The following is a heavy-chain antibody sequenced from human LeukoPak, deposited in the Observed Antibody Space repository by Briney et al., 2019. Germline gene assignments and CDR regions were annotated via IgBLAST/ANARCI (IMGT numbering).Heavy chain of an antibody. D-gene: IGHD6-19*01. CDR1: GFTFSSYG. V-gene: IGHV3-33*01. CDR3: ARVALGYSSGWYDGGHFDY. Sequence: PGGSLRLSCAASGFTFSSYGMHWVRQAPGKGLGWVAVIWYDGSNKYYADSVKGRFTISRDNSKNTLYLQMNSLRAEDTAVYYCARVALGYSSGWYDGGHFDYWGQGTLVTVSS. CDR2: IWYDGSNK. J-gene: IGHJ4*02.